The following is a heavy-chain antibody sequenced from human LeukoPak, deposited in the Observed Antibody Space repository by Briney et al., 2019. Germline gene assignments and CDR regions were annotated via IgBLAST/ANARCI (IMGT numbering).Heavy chain of an antibody. V-gene: IGHV3-30*18. CDR1: GFTFSSYG. J-gene: IGHJ4*02. CDR2: ISYDGSNK. D-gene: IGHD3-10*01. CDR3: AKDQYYGSGSFDY. Sequence: GGSLRLSCAASGFTFSSYGMHWARQAPGKGLEWVAVISYDGSNKYYADSVKGRFTISRDNSKNTLYLQMNSLRAEDTAVYYCAKDQYYGSGSFDYWGQGTLVTVSS.